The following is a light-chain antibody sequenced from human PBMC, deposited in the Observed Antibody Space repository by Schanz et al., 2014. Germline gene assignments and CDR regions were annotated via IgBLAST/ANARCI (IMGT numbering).Light chain of an antibody. J-gene: IGLJ3*02. CDR1: SSDVGGYNY. CDR2: EVS. CDR3: SSYAGTNNFGV. V-gene: IGLV2-14*01. Sequence: QSALTQPASVSGSPGQSITISCTGTSSDVGGYNYVSWYQQHPGKAPKLMIYEVSKRPSGVSNRFSGAKSGNTASLTISGLQAEDEADYYCSSYAGTNNFGVFGGGTKLTVL.